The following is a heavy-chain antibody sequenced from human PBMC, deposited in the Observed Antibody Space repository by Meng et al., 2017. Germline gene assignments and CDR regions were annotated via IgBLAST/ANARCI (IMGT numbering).Heavy chain of an antibody. CDR3: ARDLTYYYGSGSYYNFGAFDI. J-gene: IGHJ3*02. Sequence: SVKVSCKASGYTFTSYAISWVRQAPGQGLEWMGGIIPIFGTANYAQKFQGRVTITADESTSTAYMELSSLRSEDTAVYYCARDLTYYYGSGSYYNFGAFDIWGQGTMVTVSS. CDR1: GYTFTSYA. D-gene: IGHD3-10*01. V-gene: IGHV1-69*13. CDR2: IIPIFGTA.